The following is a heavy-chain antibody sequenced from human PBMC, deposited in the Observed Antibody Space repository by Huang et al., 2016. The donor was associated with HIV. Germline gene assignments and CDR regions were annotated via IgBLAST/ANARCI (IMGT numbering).Heavy chain of an antibody. J-gene: IGHJ4*02. CDR3: ARESCSGGTCYLFDF. Sequence: EVQLVESGGGLVQPGTSLRLSCAASGFPFGDFNMTWVRQAPGKGLEWISYISKRRNSKLYEDSVKGRFTSARDNARNSLDLQLKSLRVEDTAVYYCARESCSGGTCYLFDFWGQGVLVTVSS. CDR1: GFPFGDFN. V-gene: IGHV3-48*04. D-gene: IGHD2-15*01. CDR2: ISKRRNSK.